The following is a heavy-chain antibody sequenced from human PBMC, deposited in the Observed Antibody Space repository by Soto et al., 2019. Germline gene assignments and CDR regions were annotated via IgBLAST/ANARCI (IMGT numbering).Heavy chain of an antibody. Sequence: PGGSLRLSCAASGFTFSSYAMSWVRQAPGKGLEWVSAISGSGGSTYYADSVKGRFTISRDNSKNTLYLQMNSLRAEDTAVYYCAIASLDYTATRYYYYGMDVWGQGTTVTGSS. CDR1: GFTFSSYA. CDR3: AIASLDYTATRYYYYGMDV. CDR2: ISGSGGST. J-gene: IGHJ6*02. V-gene: IGHV3-23*01. D-gene: IGHD4-4*01.